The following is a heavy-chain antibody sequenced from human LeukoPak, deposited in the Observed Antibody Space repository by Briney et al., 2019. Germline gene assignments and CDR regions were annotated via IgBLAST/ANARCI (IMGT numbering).Heavy chain of an antibody. Sequence: PSETLSLTCTVSGGSISSGDYYWSWIRQPPGKGLEWIGYIYYSGSTYYNPSLKSRVTISVDTSKNQFSLKLSSVTAADTAVYYCARGGFLEWSLDYWSQGTLVTVSS. J-gene: IGHJ4*02. CDR2: IYYSGST. CDR1: GGSISSGDYY. CDR3: ARGGFLEWSLDY. V-gene: IGHV4-30-4*08. D-gene: IGHD3-3*01.